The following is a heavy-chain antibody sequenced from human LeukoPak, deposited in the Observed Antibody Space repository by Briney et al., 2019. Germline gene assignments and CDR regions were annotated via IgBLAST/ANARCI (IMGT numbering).Heavy chain of an antibody. D-gene: IGHD3-22*01. CDR3: ARGPAYYDSSGPLDY. CDR1: GFTFSSYA. Sequence: PGGSLRLSCAASGFTFSSYAMHWVRQAPGKGLEWVAVISYDGSNKYYADSVKGRFTISRDNSKNTLYLQMNSLRAEDTAVYYCARGPAYYDSSGPLDYWGQGTLVTVSS. CDR2: ISYDGSNK. V-gene: IGHV3-30*04. J-gene: IGHJ4*02.